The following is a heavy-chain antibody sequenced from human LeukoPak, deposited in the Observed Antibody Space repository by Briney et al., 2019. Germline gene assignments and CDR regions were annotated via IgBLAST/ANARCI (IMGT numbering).Heavy chain of an antibody. J-gene: IGHJ4*02. CDR1: GFTFSSCA. V-gene: IGHV3-23*01. CDR3: AKHRFESGGYHSTD. D-gene: IGHD3-22*01. Sequence: QTGGSLRLFCAASGFTFSSCAMSWVRQAPGKGLAWVSTISGGSGSTYCADSVKGRFTISRDNSKNTLYLQMNSLRDEDTAVYYCAKHRFESGGYHSTDWGQGTLVTVSS. CDR2: ISGGSGST.